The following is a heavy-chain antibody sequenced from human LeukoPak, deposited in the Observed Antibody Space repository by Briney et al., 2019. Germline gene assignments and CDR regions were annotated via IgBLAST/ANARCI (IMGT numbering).Heavy chain of an antibody. CDR1: GFTFGSYW. Sequence: GGSLRLSCAASGFTFGSYWMSWVRQAPGKGLEWVANIKQDGSEKYYVDSVKGRFTISRDNAKNSLYLQMNSLRAEDTAVYYCARKYGAGTIYKPFDYWGQGTLVTVSS. CDR2: IKQDGSEK. CDR3: ARKYGAGTIYKPFDY. J-gene: IGHJ4*02. D-gene: IGHD6-13*01. V-gene: IGHV3-7*01.